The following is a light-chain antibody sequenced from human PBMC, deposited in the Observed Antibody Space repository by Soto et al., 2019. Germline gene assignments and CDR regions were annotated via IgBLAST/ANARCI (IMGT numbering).Light chain of an antibody. CDR1: SSNIGAGYD. Sequence: QSVLTQPPSVSWAPGQRVTIACTGSSSNIGAGYDVHWYRHFPGVAPKLLLFRTSHRPSGVPDRFSGFTSGTSASLAITGLPHDDGADYYCQAFESGRVGLIFGAGTKLTVL. J-gene: IGLJ2*01. CDR2: RTS. V-gene: IGLV1-40*01. CDR3: QAFESGRVGLI.